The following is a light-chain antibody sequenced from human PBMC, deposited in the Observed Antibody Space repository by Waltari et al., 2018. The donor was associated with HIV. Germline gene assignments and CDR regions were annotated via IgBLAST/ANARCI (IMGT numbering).Light chain of an antibody. CDR1: NSDVGCYNY. Sequence: QSALTQPASVSGSPGQSITISCIGTNSDVGCYNYVSWYQQHPGKAPKLLIYEVTNWPSGISNRFSGSKSGNTASLTISGLQAEDEADYYCSSYTPTNTVIFGGGTKLTVL. CDR3: SSYTPTNTVI. J-gene: IGLJ2*01. CDR2: EVT. V-gene: IGLV2-14*01.